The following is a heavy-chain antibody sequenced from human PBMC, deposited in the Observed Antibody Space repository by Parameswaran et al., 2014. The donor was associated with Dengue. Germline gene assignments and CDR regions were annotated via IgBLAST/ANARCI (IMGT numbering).Heavy chain of an antibody. D-gene: IGHD5-18*01. V-gene: IGHV3-9*01. Sequence: WIRQPPGKGLEWVSGISWNSGSIGYADSVKGRFTISRDNAKNSLYLQMNSLRAEDTALYYCAKGDTADAVYYFDYWGQGTLVTVSS. J-gene: IGHJ4*02. CDR3: AKGDTADAVYYFDY. CDR2: ISWNSGSI.